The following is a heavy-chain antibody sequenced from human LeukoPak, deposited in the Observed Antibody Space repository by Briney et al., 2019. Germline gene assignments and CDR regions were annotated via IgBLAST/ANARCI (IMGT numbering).Heavy chain of an antibody. V-gene: IGHV1-69*04. CDR1: GGTFSSYA. CDR3: AREGWDLTTVVPGTPHYFDY. J-gene: IGHJ4*02. D-gene: IGHD4-23*01. Sequence: SVKVSCKASGGTFSSYAIRWVRQAPGQGLEWMGRIIPILGIANYAQKFQGRVTITADKSTSTAYMELSSLRSEDTAVYYCAREGWDLTTVVPGTPHYFDYWGQGTLVTVSS. CDR2: IIPILGIA.